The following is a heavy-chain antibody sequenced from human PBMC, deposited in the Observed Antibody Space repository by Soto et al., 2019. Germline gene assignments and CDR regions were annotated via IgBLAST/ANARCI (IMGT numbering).Heavy chain of an antibody. CDR1: GGSISSGGYY. J-gene: IGHJ6*03. V-gene: IGHV4-31*03. D-gene: IGHD6-6*01. CDR3: ARSSEYGYYYYMDF. CDR2: IYYSGRT. Sequence: QVQLQESGPGLVKPSQTLSLTCPVSGGSISSGGYYWSWIRQHPGKGLEWIGYIYYSGRTYYNPSLKSRVTVSVDTSKNQFSLKLSSVTAADTAVYYCARSSEYGYYYYMDFWGKGTTVTVSS.